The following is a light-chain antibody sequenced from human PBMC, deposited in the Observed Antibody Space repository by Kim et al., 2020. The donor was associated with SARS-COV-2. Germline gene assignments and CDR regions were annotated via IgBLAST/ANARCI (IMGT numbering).Light chain of an antibody. J-gene: IGKJ5*01. V-gene: IGKV1-33*01. CDR3: QQYDKLPDT. CDR1: QDISNY. Sequence: DIQMTQSPSSLSASVGDRVTITCQASQDISNYLNWYQQKPGKAPKLLIYDASNLETGVPSRFSGSGSGTDFTFTISSLQPEDIATYYCQQYDKLPDTFGQGTRLEIK. CDR2: DAS.